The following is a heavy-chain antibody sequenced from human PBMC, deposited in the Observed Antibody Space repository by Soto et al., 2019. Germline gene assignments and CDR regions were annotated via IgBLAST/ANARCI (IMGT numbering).Heavy chain of an antibody. Sequence: QVQLVQSGAEVKKPGASVKVSCKASGYTFTSYGISWVRQAPGQGLEWMGWISAYNGNTNYAQKLQGRVTMTTDTSTSTAYMELRILRSDDTAVYYCARSREEWELLLTDAFDIWGQGTMVTVSS. V-gene: IGHV1-18*01. CDR3: ARSREEWELLLTDAFDI. J-gene: IGHJ3*02. CDR1: GYTFTSYG. D-gene: IGHD1-26*01. CDR2: ISAYNGNT.